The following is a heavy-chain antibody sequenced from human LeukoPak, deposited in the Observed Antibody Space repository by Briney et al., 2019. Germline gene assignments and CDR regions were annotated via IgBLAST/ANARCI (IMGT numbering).Heavy chain of an antibody. CDR1: GGSISSSSYY. CDR3: ASVPIFGVAARGDFDY. Sequence: SETLSLTCTVSGGSISSSSYYWGWIRQPPGKGLEWIGSIYYSGSTYYNPSLKSRVTISVDTSKNQFSLKLSSVTAADTAVYYCASVPIFGVAARGDFDYWGQGTLVTVSS. D-gene: IGHD3-3*01. J-gene: IGHJ4*02. V-gene: IGHV4-39*07. CDR2: IYYSGST.